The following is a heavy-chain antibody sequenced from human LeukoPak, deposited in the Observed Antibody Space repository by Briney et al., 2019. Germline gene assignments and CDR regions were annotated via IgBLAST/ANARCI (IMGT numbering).Heavy chain of an antibody. CDR1: GFTFSAYT. CDR3: CRVPSPSDDAFDA. V-gene: IGHV3-21*03. Sequence: GGSLRLSCAASGFTFSAYTMSWVRQAPGKGLEWVSSISLRSSSIYYADSVKGRFTISRDNAKNSLSLLMSSLRAEDTALYYCCRVPSPSDDAFDAWGQGSMVTVSS. J-gene: IGHJ3*01. CDR2: ISLRSSSI.